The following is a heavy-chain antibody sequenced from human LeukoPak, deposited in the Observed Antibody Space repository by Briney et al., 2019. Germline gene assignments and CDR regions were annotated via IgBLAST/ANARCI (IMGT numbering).Heavy chain of an antibody. D-gene: IGHD1-1*01. Sequence: GGSLRLSCAASGFTFSNYWMSWVRQAPGKGLEWVANIKNDGSKKYYVDSVKGRFTISRDNAKNSLYLQMNSLRVEDTAVYYCASLNNDDYWGQGTLVTVSS. J-gene: IGHJ4*02. CDR1: GFTFSNYW. CDR2: IKNDGSKK. V-gene: IGHV3-7*01. CDR3: ASLNNDDY.